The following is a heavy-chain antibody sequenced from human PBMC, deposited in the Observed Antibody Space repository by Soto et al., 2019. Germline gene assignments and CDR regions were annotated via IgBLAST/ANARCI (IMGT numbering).Heavy chain of an antibody. Sequence: SETLSLTCTVSGGSISSGGYYWSWIRQHPGKGLEWIGYIYYSGSTYYNPSLKSRVTISVDTSKKQFSLKLSSVTAADTAVYYCARGRSRGYSYGYWGQGTLVTVSS. CDR2: IYYSGST. CDR1: GGSISSGGYY. J-gene: IGHJ4*02. CDR3: ARGRSRGYSYGY. D-gene: IGHD5-18*01. V-gene: IGHV4-31*03.